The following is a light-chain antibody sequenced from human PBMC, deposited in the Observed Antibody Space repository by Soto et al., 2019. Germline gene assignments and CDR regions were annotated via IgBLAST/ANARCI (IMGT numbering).Light chain of an antibody. CDR2: EVC. CDR3: MQSIRLPYT. J-gene: IGKJ2*01. CDR1: QTLLRSHGKTH. Sequence: DIVMTQTPLSLSVTPGQPASIFCKSSQTLLRSHGKTHLYWYLQKPGQPPQLLISEVCNRFSGVPDKFSGSGSGTDFTLTISRVEAEDVGVYYCMQSIRLPYTFGQGTKLEIK. V-gene: IGKV2D-29*01.